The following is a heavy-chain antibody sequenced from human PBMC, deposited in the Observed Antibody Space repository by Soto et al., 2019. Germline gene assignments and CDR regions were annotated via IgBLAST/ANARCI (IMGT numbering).Heavy chain of an antibody. V-gene: IGHV4-30-2*01. D-gene: IGHD5-12*01. J-gene: IGHJ2*01. CDR1: GVSISSGGYS. CDR2: IYHSGST. CDR3: ASRDGYKIDWYFDL. Sequence: QLQLQESGSGLVKPSQTLSLTCAVSGVSISSGGYSWSWIRQPPGKGLEWLGYIYHSGSTYYTPSLTSQVTISVNRSKNQFTLKLSSVTAADTAVYYCASRDGYKIDWYFDLWGRGTLVTVSS.